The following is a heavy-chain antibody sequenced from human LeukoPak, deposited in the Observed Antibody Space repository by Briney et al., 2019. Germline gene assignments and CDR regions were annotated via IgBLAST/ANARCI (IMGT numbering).Heavy chain of an antibody. J-gene: IGHJ4*02. CDR1: GGSFSGYY. CDR2: INHSGIT. CDR3: SRGLSDVY. V-gene: IGHV4-34*01. Sequence: SETLSLTCGVYGGSFSGYYWTWIRRPPGKGLEWIGEINHSGITNYNPFLKSRVTISIDTSKSQFSLKLNSVTAAGTAVYYCSRGLSDVYWGQGTLVTVSS.